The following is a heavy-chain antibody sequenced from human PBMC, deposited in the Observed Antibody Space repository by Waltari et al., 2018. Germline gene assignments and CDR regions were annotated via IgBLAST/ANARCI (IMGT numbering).Heavy chain of an antibody. CDR3: SNPDGF. J-gene: IGHJ4*03. Sequence: QGQLEQSGAEVKKPGASVKVSGKAFGYTFTKSFIHWLRQAPGQGLGWMGRVNCSSGGINYAPKFKGRVSMTRDTSINTAYMELSGLTTNDTAVYYCSNPDGFWGQGTMVTVSS. V-gene: IGHV1-2*06. D-gene: IGHD4-17*01. CDR1: GYTFTKSF. CDR2: VNCSSGGI.